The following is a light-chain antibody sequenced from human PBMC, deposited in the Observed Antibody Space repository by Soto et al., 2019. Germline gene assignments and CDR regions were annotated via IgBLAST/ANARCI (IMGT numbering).Light chain of an antibody. CDR2: EVS. CDR1: SSDLGGYNY. J-gene: IGLJ2*01. Sequence: QSALTQPASVSGSPGQSITISCTGTSSDLGGYNYVSWYQQHPGKVPKLMIYEVSNRPSGVSNRFSGSKSCNTASLTISGLQAEDEADYYCNSYTSSTTLVFGGGTKLTVL. CDR3: NSYTSSTTLV. V-gene: IGLV2-14*01.